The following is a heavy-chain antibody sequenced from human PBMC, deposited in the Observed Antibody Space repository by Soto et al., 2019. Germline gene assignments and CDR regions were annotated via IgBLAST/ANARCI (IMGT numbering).Heavy chain of an antibody. Sequence: GASVKVSCKASGYTFTSYGITWVRQAPGQGLEWMGWISAYNDNTNYAQNLQGRVTLTTDTSTSTAYMELRSLRSDDTAVYYCASRIIGSGYYAADYWGQGTLGTVSS. J-gene: IGHJ4*02. V-gene: IGHV1-18*01. CDR2: ISAYNDNT. CDR1: GYTFTSYG. CDR3: ASRIIGSGYYAADY. D-gene: IGHD3-22*01.